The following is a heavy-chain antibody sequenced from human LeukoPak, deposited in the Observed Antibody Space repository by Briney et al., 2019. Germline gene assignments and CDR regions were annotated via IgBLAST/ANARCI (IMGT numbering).Heavy chain of an antibody. J-gene: IGHJ3*01. V-gene: IGHV1-2*02. CDR1: GYTFTGYY. CDR3: AHKRGGVSYYFRGTYDALDV. Sequence: GASVKVSCKASGYTFTGYYIHWVRQAPGQGLEWMGWINPNSGDTNYAQNFQGRVTMTRDTSITTAYMDLRRLRSDDTAVYYCAHKRGGVSYYFRGTYDALDVWGQGTMVTVSS. D-gene: IGHD1-26*01. CDR2: INPNSGDT.